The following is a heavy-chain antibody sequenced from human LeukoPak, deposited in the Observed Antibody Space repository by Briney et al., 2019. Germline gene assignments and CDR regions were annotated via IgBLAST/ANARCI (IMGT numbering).Heavy chain of an antibody. Sequence: ASVKVSCKASGGTFSSYAISWVRQAPGQGLEWMGWISAYNGNTNYAQKLQGRVTMTTDTSTSTAYMELRSLRSDDTAVYYCARGPGYYDFWSGYRHLFDYWGQGTLVTVSS. J-gene: IGHJ4*02. CDR2: ISAYNGNT. D-gene: IGHD3-3*01. V-gene: IGHV1-18*01. CDR1: GGTFSSYA. CDR3: ARGPGYYDFWSGYRHLFDY.